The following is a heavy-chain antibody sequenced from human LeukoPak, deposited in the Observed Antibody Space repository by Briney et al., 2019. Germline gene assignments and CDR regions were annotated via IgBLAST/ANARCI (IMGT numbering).Heavy chain of an antibody. CDR3: AKRGGT. V-gene: IGHV1-18*01. J-gene: IGHJ5*02. Sequence: GASVKVSCKASGYTFTSYGISWVRQAPGQGLEWMGWISAYNGNTNYAQKFQGRVTITADKSTSTAYMELSSLRSEDTAVYYCAKRGGTWGQGTLVTVSS. CDR2: ISAYNGNT. CDR1: GYTFTSYG. D-gene: IGHD3-16*01.